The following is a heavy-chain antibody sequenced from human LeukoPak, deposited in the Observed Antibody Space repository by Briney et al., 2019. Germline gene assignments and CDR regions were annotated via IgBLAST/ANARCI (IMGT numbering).Heavy chain of an antibody. J-gene: IGHJ4*02. CDR2: ISAYNGNT. Sequence: ASVKVSCKASGYTFTSYGISWVRHAPGQGHEWMGWISAYNGNTSYAQTLQGRVTMTTDTSTSTAYMGMRSLRSDDTAVYYCARDSSGYHVDYWGQGTLVTVSS. CDR1: GYTFTSYG. V-gene: IGHV1-18*01. CDR3: ARDSSGYHVDY. D-gene: IGHD3-22*01.